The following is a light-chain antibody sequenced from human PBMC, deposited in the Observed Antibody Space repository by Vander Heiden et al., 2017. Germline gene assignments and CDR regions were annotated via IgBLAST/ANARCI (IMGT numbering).Light chain of an antibody. CDR1: QSISSY. CDR2: AAS. V-gene: IGKV1-39*01. J-gene: IGKJ5*01. CDR3: QQCDSTART. Sequence: ITCRASQSISSYLNWYQQKPGKAPKLLIYAASSLQSGVPSRFSGSGSGTDFTLTISILHPEDFATYYCQQCDSTARTFGQGTRLEIK.